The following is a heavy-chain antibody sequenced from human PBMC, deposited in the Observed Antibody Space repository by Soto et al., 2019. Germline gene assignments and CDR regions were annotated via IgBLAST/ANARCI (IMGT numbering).Heavy chain of an antibody. J-gene: IGHJ5*02. V-gene: IGHV1-18*01. CDR3: ARGHSPLVLVPASPWFDP. Sequence: QVQLVQSGAEVKKPGASVKVSCKASGYTFTSYGISWVRQAPGQGLEWMGWISAYNGNTNYAQKLQGRVTMTTDTSTSTAYRELRSLRSDDTAVYYCARGHSPLVLVPASPWFDPWGQGTLVTVSS. D-gene: IGHD2-2*01. CDR2: ISAYNGNT. CDR1: GYTFTSYG.